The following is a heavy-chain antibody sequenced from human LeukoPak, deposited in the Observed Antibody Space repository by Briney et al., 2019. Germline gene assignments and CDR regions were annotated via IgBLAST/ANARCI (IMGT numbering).Heavy chain of an antibody. D-gene: IGHD4-17*01. CDR2: IYYSGST. Sequence: SETLSLTCTVSGGSISSYYWSWIRQPPGKGLEWIGYIYYSGSTNHNPSLKSRVTISVDTSKNQFSLRLSSVTAADTAVYYCASSGTVTTLDYWGQGTLVTVSS. J-gene: IGHJ4*02. CDR1: GGSISSYY. CDR3: ASSGTVTTLDY. V-gene: IGHV4-59*01.